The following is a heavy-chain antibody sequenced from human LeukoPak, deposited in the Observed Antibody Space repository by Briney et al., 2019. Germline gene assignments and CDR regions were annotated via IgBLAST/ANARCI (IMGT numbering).Heavy chain of an antibody. CDR3: ARGWGIAVRDWFDP. Sequence: ASVKVSCKASGYTFTSYGISWVRQAPGQGLERMGWISAYNGNTNYAQKLQGRVTMTTDTSTSTAYMELRSLRSDDTAVYYCARGWGIAVRDWFDPWGQGTLVTVSS. J-gene: IGHJ5*02. V-gene: IGHV1-18*01. D-gene: IGHD6-19*01. CDR2: ISAYNGNT. CDR1: GYTFTSYG.